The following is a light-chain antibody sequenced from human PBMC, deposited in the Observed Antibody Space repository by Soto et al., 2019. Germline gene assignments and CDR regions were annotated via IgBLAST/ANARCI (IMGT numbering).Light chain of an antibody. Sequence: EIVLTQSPGTLSLSPGERATLSCRARQSVSSSYLAWYQQKPGQAPRLLIYGASSRATGIPDRFSGSGSGTDFTLTISRLEPEDFAVYYCQQYGSSPPWTLGQGNKVEVK. CDR2: GAS. V-gene: IGKV3-20*01. CDR3: QQYGSSPPWT. CDR1: QSVSSSY. J-gene: IGKJ1*01.